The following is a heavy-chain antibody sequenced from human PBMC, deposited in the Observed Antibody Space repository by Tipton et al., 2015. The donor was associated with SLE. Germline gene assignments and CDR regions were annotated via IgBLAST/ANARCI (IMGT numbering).Heavy chain of an antibody. CDR1: GYSFTSYW. J-gene: IGHJ4*02. CDR3: VRQEEQLGRVDY. Sequence: QLVQSGAEVKMPGESLKISCKGSGYSFTSYWIAWVRQMPGKGLEWMGIVYPGDSDTRYSPSFQGRVTISADKSISTAYLQWTTLTASDTAMYYCVRQEEQLGRVDYWGQGTLVTVSS. D-gene: IGHD6-6*01. CDR2: VYPGDSDT. V-gene: IGHV5-51*01.